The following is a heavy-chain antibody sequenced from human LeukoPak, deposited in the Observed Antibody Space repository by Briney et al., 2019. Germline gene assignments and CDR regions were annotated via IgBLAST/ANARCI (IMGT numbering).Heavy chain of an antibody. J-gene: IGHJ3*02. CDR1: GFTFSSYG. CDR2: ISYDGSNK. D-gene: IGHD3-10*01. V-gene: IGHV3-30*18. CDR3: ANKGLLWFGDPPAFDI. Sequence: GGSLRLSCAASGFTFSSYGMHWVRQAPGKGLEWVAFISYDGSNKYYADSVKGRFTISRDNSKNTLYLQMNSLRAEDTAVYYCANKGLLWFGDPPAFDIWGQGTMVTVSS.